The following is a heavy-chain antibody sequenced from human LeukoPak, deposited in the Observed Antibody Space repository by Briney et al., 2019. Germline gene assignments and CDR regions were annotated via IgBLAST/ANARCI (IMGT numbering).Heavy chain of an antibody. J-gene: IGHJ4*02. CDR3: ATRGDILTGYPYYFDY. CDR1: GFTLRSYG. Sequence: PGGTLRLSCAASGFTLRSYGMSWVRQAPGKGLEWVSAISGSGGSTYYADSVKGRFTISRDNSKNTLYLQMNSLRAEDTAVYYCATRGDILTGYPYYFDYWGQGTLVTVSS. V-gene: IGHV3-23*01. CDR2: ISGSGGST. D-gene: IGHD3-9*01.